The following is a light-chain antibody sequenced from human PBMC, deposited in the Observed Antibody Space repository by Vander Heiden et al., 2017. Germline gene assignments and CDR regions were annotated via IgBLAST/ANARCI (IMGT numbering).Light chain of an antibody. Sequence: QSILTQPPSASGTTVPRVTIYCSGSSSNIGAGHVNWYQQLPGAAPKVLIYGTSQRPSGVADRFSGSKSGTSATLAISGLRSDDEADYYCASWDDSLSVVLFGGGTRLTVL. V-gene: IGLV1-47*01. CDR1: SSNIGAGH. CDR3: ASWDDSLSVVL. J-gene: IGLJ3*02. CDR2: GTS.